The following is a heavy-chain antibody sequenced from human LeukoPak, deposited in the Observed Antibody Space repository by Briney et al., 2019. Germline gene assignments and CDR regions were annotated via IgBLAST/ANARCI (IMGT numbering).Heavy chain of an antibody. CDR3: ARDMDMTTGAFDI. V-gene: IGHV3-33*01. CDR1: GFTFSSYG. CDR2: IWYDGSNK. Sequence: GRSLRLSCAASGFTFSSYGMHWVRQAPGKGLEWVAVIWYDGSNKYYADSVKGRFTISRDNSKNTLYLQMNSLRAEDTAVYYCARDMDMTTGAFDIWDQGTMVTVSS. J-gene: IGHJ3*02. D-gene: IGHD1-1*01.